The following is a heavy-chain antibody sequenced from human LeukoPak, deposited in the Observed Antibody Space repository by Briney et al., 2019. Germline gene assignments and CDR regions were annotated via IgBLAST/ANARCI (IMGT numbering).Heavy chain of an antibody. D-gene: IGHD2-21*02. J-gene: IGHJ4*02. V-gene: IGHV3-74*01. Sequence: GGSLRLSCAASGFTFSSYWMHWVRQLPGKGLVWVSRVKSEDDASYADSVKGRFTISRDNAKNTLYLQMNSLRADDTAVYYCARGGDNFDYWGQGTLVTVSS. CDR2: VKSEDDA. CDR3: ARGGDNFDY. CDR1: GFTFSSYW.